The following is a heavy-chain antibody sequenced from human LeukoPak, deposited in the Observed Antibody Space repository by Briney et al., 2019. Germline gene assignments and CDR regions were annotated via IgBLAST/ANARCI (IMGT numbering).Heavy chain of an antibody. CDR2: INHSGST. V-gene: IGHV4-34*01. J-gene: IGHJ5*02. CDR3: ARAGGRNGYWRSTLWFDP. Sequence: SETLSLTCAVYGGSFSGYYWGWIRQPPGKGLEWIGEINHSGSTNYNPSLKSRVTISVDTSKNQFSLKLSSVTAADTAVYYCARAGGRNGYWRSTLWFDPWGQGNLVTVSS. CDR1: GGSFSGYY. D-gene: IGHD2-2*03.